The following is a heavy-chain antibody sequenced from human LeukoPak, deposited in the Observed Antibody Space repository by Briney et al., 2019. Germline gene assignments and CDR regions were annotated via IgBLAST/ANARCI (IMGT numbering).Heavy chain of an antibody. V-gene: IGHV4-59*13. Sequence: PSEALSLTCTVSGGSINGYYWSWIRQPPGKGLEWIGLCGNTNYEYNPSLKSRVTISADTSNNQFSLRLSSVTAADTAVYYCARLSRIAAAGAYDYHSMDVWGQGTTVTVSS. CDR1: GGSINGYY. CDR2: CGNT. D-gene: IGHD6-13*01. CDR3: ARLSRIAAAGAYDYHSMDV. J-gene: IGHJ6*02.